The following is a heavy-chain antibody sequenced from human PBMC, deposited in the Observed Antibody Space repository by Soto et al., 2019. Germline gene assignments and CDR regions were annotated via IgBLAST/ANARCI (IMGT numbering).Heavy chain of an antibody. D-gene: IGHD2-15*01. CDR2: IYDRGHT. Sequence: SETLSLTCTVSGISVSTRDYYWGWVRQPPGKGRDWIGNIYDRGHTFYVPGVVCRVTVSVDTCKNQVSRRLDSVTAADTAVYFCAGFVVPVSRISDFDYWGQGTLVTVS. CDR3: AGFVVPVSRISDFDY. CDR1: GISVSTRDYY. J-gene: IGHJ4*02. V-gene: IGHV4-39*01.